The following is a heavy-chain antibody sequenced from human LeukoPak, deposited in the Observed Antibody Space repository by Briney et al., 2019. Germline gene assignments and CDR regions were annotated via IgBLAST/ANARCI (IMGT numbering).Heavy chain of an antibody. CDR3: ARDYYDDYGDHFGY. V-gene: IGHV1-18*01. CDR2: ISAYNGNT. J-gene: IGHJ4*02. D-gene: IGHD4-17*01. CDR1: GYTFTSYG. Sequence: GASVKVSCKASGYTFTSYGISWVRQAPGQGLEWMGWISAYNGNTNYAQKLQGRVTMTTDTSTSTAYMELRSLRSDDTAVYYCARDYYDDYGDHFGYWGQGTLDTVSS.